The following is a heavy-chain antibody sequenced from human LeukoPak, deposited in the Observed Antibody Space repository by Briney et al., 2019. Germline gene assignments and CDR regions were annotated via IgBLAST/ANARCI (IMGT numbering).Heavy chain of an antibody. CDR1: GFTFSSYA. CDR2: INYSGGTT. D-gene: IGHD3/OR15-3a*01. V-gene: IGHV3-23*01. Sequence: PGGSLRLSCAAYGFTFSSYALSWVRQAPGKGLEWVSAINYSGGTTYYADSVKGRFTISRDNSKYTLYLQMNSLRVEDTAVYFCAKVGTWTYWGQGTLVTVSS. J-gene: IGHJ4*02. CDR3: AKVGTWTY.